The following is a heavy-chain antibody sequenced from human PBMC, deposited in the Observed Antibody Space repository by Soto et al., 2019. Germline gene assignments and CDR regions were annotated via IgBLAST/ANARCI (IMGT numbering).Heavy chain of an antibody. V-gene: IGHV3-21*01. J-gene: IGHJ4*02. Sequence: GGSLRLSCAASGFTFSSYSMNWVRQAPGKRLEWVSSISSSGNNIFYADSMKGRFTISRDNAKNSLYLQMNSLRAEDTAVYYCAGGRYGSGTYDFDYWGQGTLVTVPS. CDR1: GFTFSSYS. CDR3: AGGRYGSGTYDFDY. CDR2: ISSSGNNI. D-gene: IGHD3-10*01.